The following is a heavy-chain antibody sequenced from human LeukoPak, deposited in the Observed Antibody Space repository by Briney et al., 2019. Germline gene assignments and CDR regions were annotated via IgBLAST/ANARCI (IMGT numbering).Heavy chain of an antibody. CDR1: GGSISGFY. CDR2: IYPSGGT. V-gene: IGHV4-4*07. J-gene: IGHJ4*02. D-gene: IGHD6-13*01. Sequence: SETLSLTCTVSGGSISGFYWSWIGQPAGKGLEWIGRIYPSGGTNYNPSLKSRVSISVDSSKTQFSLKVSSVTAADTAVYFCARGSATAAVLYWGQGTLVTVSS. CDR3: ARGSATAAVLY.